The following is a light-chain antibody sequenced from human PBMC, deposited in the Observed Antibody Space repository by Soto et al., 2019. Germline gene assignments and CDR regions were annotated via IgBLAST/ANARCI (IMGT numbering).Light chain of an antibody. CDR3: QQRSNWPPEVT. J-gene: IGKJ3*01. CDR1: QSVSSS. V-gene: IGKV3-11*01. Sequence: EIVLTQSPDTLSLSPGERATLSCRASQSVSSSLAWYQQKPGQAPRLLIYDASNRATGIPARFIGSESGTDFTLIISSVVPVYIAIYHCQQRSNWPPEVTLGPGTKGDIK. CDR2: DAS.